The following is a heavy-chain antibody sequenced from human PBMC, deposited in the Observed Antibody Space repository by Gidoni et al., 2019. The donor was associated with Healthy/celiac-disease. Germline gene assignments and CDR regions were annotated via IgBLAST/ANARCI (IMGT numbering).Heavy chain of an antibody. CDR2: IWYDGSNK. V-gene: IGHV3-33*01. J-gene: IGHJ3*02. Sequence: QVQLVESGGGVVQPGRSLRLSCAASGFTFSSYGMHWVRQAPGKGLEWVAVIWYDGSNKYYADSVKGRFTISRDNSKNTLYLQMNSLRAEDTAVYYCARELDLFTMKRAFDIWGQGTMVTVSS. CDR1: GFTFSSYG. CDR3: ARELDLFTMKRAFDI. D-gene: IGHD3-22*01.